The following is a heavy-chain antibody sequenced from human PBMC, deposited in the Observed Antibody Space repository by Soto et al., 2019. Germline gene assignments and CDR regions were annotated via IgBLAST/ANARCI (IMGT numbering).Heavy chain of an antibody. D-gene: IGHD3-16*01. CDR2: TSNKANSYTT. CDR3: ARETGGRYDY. V-gene: IGHV3-72*01. CDR1: GFTFSDYY. Sequence: EVQLVESGGGLVQPGGSLRLSCAASGFTFSDYYMDWVRQVPGKGLEWVGRTSNKANSYTTEYVASVKGRFSISRDDSKDSMYLQMNSLKTEDTAVYYCARETGGRYDYWGQGALVTVSS. J-gene: IGHJ4*02.